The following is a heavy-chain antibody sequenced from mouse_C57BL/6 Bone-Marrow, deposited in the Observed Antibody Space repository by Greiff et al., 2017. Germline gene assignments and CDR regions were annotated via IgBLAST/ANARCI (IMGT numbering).Heavy chain of an antibody. D-gene: IGHD2-4*01. CDR3: ARGYDYDDAMDY. Sequence: VQLKQSGPELVKPGASVKISCKASGYSFTDYNMNWVKQSNGKSLEWIGVINPNYGNTSYNQKFKGDATLPVYQSASTAYLQLNSLTSKDSTVYYSARGYDYDDAMDYWVQGTSVTVSS. J-gene: IGHJ4*01. CDR1: GYSFTDYN. V-gene: IGHV1-39*01. CDR2: INPNYGNT.